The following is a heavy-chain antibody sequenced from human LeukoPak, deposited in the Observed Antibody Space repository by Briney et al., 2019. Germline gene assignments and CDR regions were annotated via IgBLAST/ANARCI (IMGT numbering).Heavy chain of an antibody. CDR3: ALRDFGTSSGGYSYYYMDV. V-gene: IGHV4-59*01. CDR2: IYYSGST. Sequence: SETLSLTCTVSGGSISSYYWSWIRQPPGKGLEWIGYIYYSGSTNYNPSLKSRVTISVDTARNQFSLKLSSVTAADTAVYYCALRDFGTSSGGYSYYYMDVWGTGTTVTVSS. CDR1: GGSISSYY. D-gene: IGHD4/OR15-4a*01. J-gene: IGHJ6*03.